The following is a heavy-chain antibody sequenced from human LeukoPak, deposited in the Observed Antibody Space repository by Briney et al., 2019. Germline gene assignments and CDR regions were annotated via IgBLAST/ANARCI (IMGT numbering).Heavy chain of an antibody. CDR1: GFTFSSYA. J-gene: IGHJ3*02. V-gene: IGHV3-30-3*01. Sequence: SGGSLRLSCAASGFTFSSYAMHWVRQAPGKGLEWVAVISYDGSNKYYADSVKGRFTISRDNSKNTLYLQMNSLRAEDTAVYYCARDLAGYDAFDIWGQGTMVTVPS. CDR3: ARDLAGYDAFDI. CDR2: ISYDGSNK. D-gene: IGHD3-9*01.